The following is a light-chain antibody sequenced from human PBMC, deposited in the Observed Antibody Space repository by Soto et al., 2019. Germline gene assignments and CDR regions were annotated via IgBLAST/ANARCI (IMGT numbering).Light chain of an antibody. Sequence: QSVLTQPASVSGSPGQSITISCTGTSSDVGSYNFVSWYQQYPGKAPKFMIYEGTKRPSGVSNRFSGSKSGNTASLTISGLQAEDEDYYYCCSYGGLSNWVFGGGTKLTVL. CDR2: EGT. J-gene: IGLJ3*02. CDR3: CSYGGLSNWV. V-gene: IGLV2-23*01. CDR1: SSDVGSYNF.